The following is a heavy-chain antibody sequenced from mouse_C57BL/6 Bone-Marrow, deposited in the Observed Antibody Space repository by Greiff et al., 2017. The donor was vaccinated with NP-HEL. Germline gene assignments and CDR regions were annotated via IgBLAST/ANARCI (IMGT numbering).Heavy chain of an antibody. CDR2: ISNGGGST. CDR3: ARHRLLPWYFDV. J-gene: IGHJ1*03. CDR1: GFTFSDYY. V-gene: IGHV5-12*01. Sequence: EVKLVESGGGLVQPGGSLKLSCAASGFTFSDYYMYWVRQTPEKRLEWVAYISNGGGSTYYPDTLKGRFTLSTDNAKNTLYLQMSRLKSEDTAMYYCARHRLLPWYFDVWGTGTTVTVSS. D-gene: IGHD1-1*01.